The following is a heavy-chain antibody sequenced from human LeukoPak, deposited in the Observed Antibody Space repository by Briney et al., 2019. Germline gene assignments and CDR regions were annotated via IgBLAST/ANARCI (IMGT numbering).Heavy chain of an antibody. CDR1: GFTFDDYA. D-gene: IGHD3-10*01. Sequence: GGSLRLSCAASGFTFDDYAMHWVRQAPGKGLEWVSLISWDGGSTYYADSVKGRFTISRDNSKNSLYLQMNSLRAEDTALYYCANDMASFGSGTCGVDYWGQGTLVTVSS. V-gene: IGHV3-43D*03. CDR2: ISWDGGST. J-gene: IGHJ4*02. CDR3: ANDMASFGSGTCGVDY.